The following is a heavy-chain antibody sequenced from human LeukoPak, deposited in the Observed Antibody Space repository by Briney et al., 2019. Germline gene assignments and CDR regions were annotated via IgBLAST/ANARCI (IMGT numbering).Heavy chain of an antibody. J-gene: IGHJ4*02. CDR3: ARDISRYSSGWSVGY. Sequence: ASVKVSCKASGYTFTSYDINWVRQATGQGLEWMGWINTNTGNPTSAQGFTGRFVFSLDTSVSTAYLQISSLKAEDTAVYYCARDISRYSSGWSVGYWGQGTLVTVSS. CDR1: GYTFTSYD. V-gene: IGHV7-4-1*02. D-gene: IGHD6-19*01. CDR2: INTNTGNP.